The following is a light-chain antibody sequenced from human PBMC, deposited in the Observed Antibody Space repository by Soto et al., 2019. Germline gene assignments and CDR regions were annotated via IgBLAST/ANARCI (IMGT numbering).Light chain of an antibody. CDR1: SGYSNYK. J-gene: IGLJ2*01. CDR2: VGTGGIVG. Sequence: QAVVTQPPSASASLGASVTLTCTLSSGYSNYKMDWYQQRPGKGPRFVMRVGTGGIVGSKGDGIPDRFSVLGSGLNRYLTIKNIQEEEESDYHSGADHGSGSNFVVFGGGTKLTVL. CDR3: GADHGSGSNFVV. V-gene: IGLV9-49*01.